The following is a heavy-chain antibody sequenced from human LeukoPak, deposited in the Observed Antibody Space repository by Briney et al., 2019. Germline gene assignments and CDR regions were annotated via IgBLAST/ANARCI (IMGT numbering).Heavy chain of an antibody. D-gene: IGHD2-2*01. CDR2: INPNSGDT. Sequence: ASVKVSCKASGYIFTGYYLHWVRQAPGQGLEWMGWINPNSGDTNYAQKFQTWVTMTRDTSISTAYMELSRLRPDDTAVYYCARARSPNTYFDYWGQGTLVTVSS. CDR1: GYIFTGYY. CDR3: ARARSPNTYFDY. J-gene: IGHJ4*02. V-gene: IGHV1-2*04.